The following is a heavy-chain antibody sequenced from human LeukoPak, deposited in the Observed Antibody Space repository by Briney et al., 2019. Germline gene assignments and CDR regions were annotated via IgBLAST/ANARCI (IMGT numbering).Heavy chain of an antibody. D-gene: IGHD2-15*01. CDR1: GFTFSSYE. J-gene: IGHJ4*02. Sequence: GGSLRLSCAASGFTFSSYEMNWVRQAPGKGLEWVSYISSSGSTIYYADSVKGRFTISRDNAKNSLYLQMNSLRAEDTAVYYCARAIMKDIVVVVAATPIGYWGQGALVTVSS. CDR2: ISSSGSTI. V-gene: IGHV3-48*03. CDR3: ARAIMKDIVVVVAATPIGY.